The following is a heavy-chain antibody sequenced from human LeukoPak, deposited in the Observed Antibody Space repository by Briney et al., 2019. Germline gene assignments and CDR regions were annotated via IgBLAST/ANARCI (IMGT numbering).Heavy chain of an antibody. CDR1: GYTFTSYA. D-gene: IGHD5-24*01. CDR2: ITPSGGT. V-gene: IGHV1-2*02. Sequence: GASVKVSCKASGYTFTSYAIHWVRQAPGQGLEWMGWITPSGGTNYSQKFQGRVAITWDTSITTAYMDLSRLTSDDTAVYCCARDRYGDGFAHLDYWGQGALVTVSS. J-gene: IGHJ4*02. CDR3: ARDRYGDGFAHLDY.